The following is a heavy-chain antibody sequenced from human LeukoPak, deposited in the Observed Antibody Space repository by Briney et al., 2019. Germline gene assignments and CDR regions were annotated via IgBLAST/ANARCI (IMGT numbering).Heavy chain of an antibody. D-gene: IGHD2-15*01. CDR3: ATRYCSGGSCPNYYYYYINV. Sequence: GASVKVSCKVSGYTLTELSMHWVRQAPGKGLEWMGGFDPEDGKTIYAQKFQGRVTMTEDTSTDTAYMELSSLRSEDTAVYYCATRYCSGGSCPNYYYYYINVWGKGTTVTISS. CDR1: GYTLTELS. CDR2: FDPEDGKT. V-gene: IGHV1-24*01. J-gene: IGHJ6*03.